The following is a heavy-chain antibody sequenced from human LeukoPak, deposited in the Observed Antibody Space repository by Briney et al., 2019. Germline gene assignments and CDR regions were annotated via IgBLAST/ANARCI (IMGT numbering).Heavy chain of an antibody. D-gene: IGHD3-10*01. J-gene: IGHJ4*02. V-gene: IGHV4-34*01. Sequence: PSETLSLTCAVYGGSFSGYYWSWIRQPPGKGLEWIGEINHSGSTNYNPSLKSRVTISVDTSNNQFSLKLSSVTAADTAVYYCARGRMVRGVTLRAYYFDYWGQGTLVTVSS. CDR1: GGSFSGYY. CDR3: ARGRMVRGVTLRAYYFDY. CDR2: INHSGST.